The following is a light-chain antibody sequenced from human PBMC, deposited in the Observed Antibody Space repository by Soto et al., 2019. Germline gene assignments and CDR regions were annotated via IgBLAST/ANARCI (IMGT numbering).Light chain of an antibody. CDR2: GAS. CDR3: KQYGSSSQT. CDR1: QSVSSSD. V-gene: IGKV3-20*01. Sequence: IVLTQSPGTLSLSPGERATLSCRASQSVSSSDLAWYQQRPGQAPRLLIYGASSRATGIPDRFSGSGSGTDFTLTISQPEPEHFSVYFCKQYGSSSQTCGHGTKV. J-gene: IGKJ1*01.